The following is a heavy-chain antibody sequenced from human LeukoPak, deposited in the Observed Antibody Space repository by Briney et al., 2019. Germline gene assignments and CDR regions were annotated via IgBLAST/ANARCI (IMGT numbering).Heavy chain of an antibody. CDR2: IYYSGST. CDR3: ARSHPILRYFDWLLPFDY. D-gene: IGHD3-9*01. J-gene: IGHJ4*02. CDR1: GGSLSSSSYY. Sequence: PSETLSLTCTVSGGSLSSSSYYWVGIRQPPGKGLEGIGSIYYSGSTYYNPSLKSRVTISVDTSKNQFSLNLSSVTAADTAVYYCARSHPILRYFDWLLPFDYWGQGTLVTVSS. V-gene: IGHV4-39*07.